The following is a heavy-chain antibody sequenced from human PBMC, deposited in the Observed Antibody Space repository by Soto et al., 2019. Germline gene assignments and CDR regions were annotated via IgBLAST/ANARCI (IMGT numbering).Heavy chain of an antibody. CDR2: IIPIFGTA. CDR3: ARVWQYGSGWYDY. Sequence: SVKVSCKASVGTFSSYAISWVRQAPGQGLEWMGGIIPIFGTANYAQKFQARVTITADESTSTAYMELSSVRSEDTAVYYCARVWQYGSGWYDYWGQGTLVTVSS. CDR1: VGTFSSYA. D-gene: IGHD6-19*01. V-gene: IGHV1-69*13. J-gene: IGHJ4*02.